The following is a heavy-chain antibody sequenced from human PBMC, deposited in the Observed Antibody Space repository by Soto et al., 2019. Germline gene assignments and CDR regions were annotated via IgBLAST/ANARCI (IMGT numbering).Heavy chain of an antibody. CDR3: SWIRQPPEKGLEWIGYIYYTGSTNYNPSLKSRVTMSVDTSKNQFSLNLTSLTAADTAIYYCARANWYSEY. Sequence: GGSLRLSCAASGFTFSSYSMNWVRQAPGKGLEWVSYISSSSSTIYYADSVKGRFTISRDNAKNSLYLQMNSLRAEDTAVYYWSWIRQPPEKGLEWIGYIYYTGSTNYNPSLKSRVTMSVDTSKNQFSLNLTSLTAADTAIYYCARANWYSEYWGQGTLVTVS. J-gene: IGHJ4*02. CDR2: ISSSSSTI. CDR1: GFTFSSYS. V-gene: IGHV3-48*01. D-gene: IGHD3-3*01.